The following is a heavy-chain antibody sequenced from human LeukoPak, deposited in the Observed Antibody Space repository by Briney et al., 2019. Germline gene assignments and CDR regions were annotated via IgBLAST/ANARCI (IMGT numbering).Heavy chain of an antibody. CDR3: AKGAVTTYYYYMDV. V-gene: IGHV3-23*01. CDR1: GFTFSSYG. D-gene: IGHD4-17*01. CDR2: ISGSGGST. Sequence: VGSLRLSCAASGFTFSSYGMSWVRQAPGKGLEWVSAISGSGGSTYYADSVKGRFTISRDNSKNTLYLQMNSLRAEDTAVYYCAKGAVTTYYYYMDVWGKGTTVTISS. J-gene: IGHJ6*03.